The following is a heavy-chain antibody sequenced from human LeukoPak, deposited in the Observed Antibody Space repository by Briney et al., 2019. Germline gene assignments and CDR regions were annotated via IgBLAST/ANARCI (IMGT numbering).Heavy chain of an antibody. CDR3: ARHGGAAAAIDY. D-gene: IGHD6-13*01. Sequence: SETLSLTCTVSGGFVSSSSYFWGWIRPPPGKGLEWIGSIYYSGITYYNPSLKSRITISVDTSKNPFSLKLNSVTAAETAVYYCARHGGAAAAIDYWGQGALVTVSS. V-gene: IGHV4-39*01. J-gene: IGHJ4*02. CDR1: GGFVSSSSYF. CDR2: IYYSGIT.